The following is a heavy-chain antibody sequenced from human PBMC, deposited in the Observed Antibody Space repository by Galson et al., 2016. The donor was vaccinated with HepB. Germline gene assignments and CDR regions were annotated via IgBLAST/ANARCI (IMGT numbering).Heavy chain of an antibody. CDR3: AKDRLGYDSGGYPVFDY. J-gene: IGHJ4*02. V-gene: IGHV3-9*01. CDR1: GFRFDDHA. CDR2: ISWNSGRI. Sequence: SLRLSCAASGFRFDDHAMHWVRKAPGKGLEWVSGISWNSGRIGYGDSVKGRFTTSRDDAKNSLFLQMNSLRADDTALYYCAKDRLGYDSGGYPVFDYWGQGTLVTVSS. D-gene: IGHD3-22*01.